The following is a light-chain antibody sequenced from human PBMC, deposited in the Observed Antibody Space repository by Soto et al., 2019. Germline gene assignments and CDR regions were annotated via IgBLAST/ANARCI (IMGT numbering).Light chain of an antibody. J-gene: IGLJ2*01. V-gene: IGLV2-23*01. CDR3: CAYAGSSTWV. CDR2: EGS. CDR1: SSDVGNYNL. Sequence: QSAPTQPASVSGSPGQSSTISYTGTSSDVGNYNLVSWYQQHPGKAPKLMIYEGSKRPSGISNRFSGSKSGNTASLTISGLQTEDEADYYCCAYAGSSTWVFGGGTKLTVL.